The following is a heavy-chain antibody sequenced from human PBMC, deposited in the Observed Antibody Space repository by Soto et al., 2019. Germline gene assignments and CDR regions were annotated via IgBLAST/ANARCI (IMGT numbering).Heavy chain of an antibody. CDR3: ARGEGRLVGTWFDP. D-gene: IGHD5-12*01. V-gene: IGHV4-34*01. CDR2: INHSGST. Sequence: QVQLQQWGAGLLKPSETLSLTCDVYGGSFSRYYLNWIRQPPGKGLEWLGEINHSGSTNYNPSLESRVTISLDTSKTQFSLKLTSVTAADTAVYYCARGEGRLVGTWFDPWGQGTLVTVSS. CDR1: GGSFSRYY. J-gene: IGHJ5*02.